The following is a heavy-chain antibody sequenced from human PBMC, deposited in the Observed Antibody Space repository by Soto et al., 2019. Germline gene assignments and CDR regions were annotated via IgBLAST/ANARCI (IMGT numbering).Heavy chain of an antibody. V-gene: IGHV3-15*01. CDR3: TATTVTRWSEYFQH. CDR2: IKSKTDGGTT. Sequence: EVQLVESGGGLVKPGGSLRLSCAASGFTFSNAWMSWVRQAPGKGLEWVGRIKSKTDGGTTDYAAPVKGRFTISRHDSKNTLYLQMNSLKTEDTAVYYCTATTVTRWSEYFQHWGQGTLVTVSS. D-gene: IGHD4-17*01. J-gene: IGHJ1*01. CDR1: GFTFSNAW.